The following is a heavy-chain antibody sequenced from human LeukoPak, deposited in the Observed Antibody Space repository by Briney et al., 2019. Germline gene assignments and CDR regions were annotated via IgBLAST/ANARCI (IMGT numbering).Heavy chain of an antibody. J-gene: IGHJ6*03. CDR3: ARGLRRGGVYYMDV. CDR2: INHSGST. CDR1: GGSFSGYY. D-gene: IGHD3-16*01. Sequence: SETLSLTCAVYGGSFSGYYWSWIRQPPGKGLEWIGEINHSGSTNYNPSLKSRVTISVDTSKNQFSLKLSSVTAADTAVYYCARGLRRGGVYYMDVWGKGTTVTISS. V-gene: IGHV4-34*01.